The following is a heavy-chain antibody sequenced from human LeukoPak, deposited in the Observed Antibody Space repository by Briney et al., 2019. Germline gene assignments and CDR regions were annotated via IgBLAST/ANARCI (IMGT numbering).Heavy chain of an antibody. D-gene: IGHD4-11*01. Sequence: SETLSLTCAVSGGSFSGYYWNWIRQPPGNGLEWIGEINPSGGTNYSPSLKSRVTISVDTSTNQFSLKVTSVTAADTAVYYCARKDSNSGYAFDIWGQGTMVTVSS. CDR2: INPSGGT. J-gene: IGHJ3*02. CDR1: GGSFSGYY. V-gene: IGHV4-34*01. CDR3: ARKDSNSGYAFDI.